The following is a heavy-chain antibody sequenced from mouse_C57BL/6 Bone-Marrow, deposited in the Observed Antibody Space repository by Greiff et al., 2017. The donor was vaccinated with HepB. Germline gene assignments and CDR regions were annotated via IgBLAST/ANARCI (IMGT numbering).Heavy chain of an antibody. Sequence: EVQLVESGPELVKPGASVKISCKASGYSFTDYNMNWVKQSNGKSLEWIGVINPNYGTTSYNQKFKGKATLTVDQSSSTAYMQLNSLTSEDSAVYYCALYYYGSSSDYFDYWGQGTTLTVSS. CDR1: GYSFTDYN. D-gene: IGHD1-1*01. V-gene: IGHV1-39*01. J-gene: IGHJ2*01. CDR2: INPNYGTT. CDR3: ALYYYGSSSDYFDY.